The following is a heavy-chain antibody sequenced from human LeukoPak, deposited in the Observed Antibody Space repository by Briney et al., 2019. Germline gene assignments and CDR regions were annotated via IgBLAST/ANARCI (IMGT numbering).Heavy chain of an antibody. CDR1: GGSFSGYY. CDR3: ARGIITGTPRYYYYMDV. D-gene: IGHD1-20*01. CDR2: INHSGST. Sequence: SETLSLTCAVSGGSFSGYYWSWTRQPPGKGLEWIGEINHSGSTNYNPSLKSRVTISVYTSKNQFFLKLSSVTAADTAVYYCARGIITGTPRYYYYMDVWGKGTTVTVSS. V-gene: IGHV4-34*01. J-gene: IGHJ6*03.